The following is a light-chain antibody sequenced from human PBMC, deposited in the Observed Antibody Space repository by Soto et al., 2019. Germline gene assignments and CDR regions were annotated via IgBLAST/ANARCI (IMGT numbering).Light chain of an antibody. J-gene: IGLJ2*01. V-gene: IGLV2-8*01. CDR3: SSYAGSNSVL. Sequence: QSALTQPPSASGSPGQSVTISCTGTSSDVGGYKYVSWYQQHPGKVPKLMIYEVSKRPSGVPDRFSGSKSGNTASLTVSGLLAEDEADYYCSSYAGSNSVLFGGGTKLTVL. CDR1: SSDVGGYKY. CDR2: EVS.